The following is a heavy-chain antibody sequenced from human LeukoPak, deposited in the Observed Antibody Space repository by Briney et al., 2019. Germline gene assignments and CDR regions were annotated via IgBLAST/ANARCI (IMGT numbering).Heavy chain of an antibody. D-gene: IGHD6-19*01. Sequence: GGSLRLSCAASGFTFSSYGMHWVRQAPGKGLEWVAFIRYDGSNRYYADSVKGRFTISRDNSKNTLSLQMNSLRAEDTAVYYCAKDVTGSGWYYFDYWGQGTLVTVSS. CDR3: AKDVTGSGWYYFDY. CDR2: IRYDGSNR. J-gene: IGHJ4*02. CDR1: GFTFSSYG. V-gene: IGHV3-30*02.